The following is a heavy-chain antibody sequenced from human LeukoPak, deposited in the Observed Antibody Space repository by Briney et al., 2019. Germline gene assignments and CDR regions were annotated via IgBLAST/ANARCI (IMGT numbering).Heavy chain of an antibody. V-gene: IGHV3-23*01. CDR2: ISGSGGST. CDR3: AKGGPQPTQGFDY. Sequence: TGGSLRLSCAASGFTFSSYAMSWVRQAPGKGLEWVSAISGSGGSTYYADSVKGRFTISRDNSKNTLYLRMNSLRAEDTAVYYCAKGGPQPTQGFDYWGQGTLVTVSS. CDR1: GFTFSSYA. J-gene: IGHJ4*02.